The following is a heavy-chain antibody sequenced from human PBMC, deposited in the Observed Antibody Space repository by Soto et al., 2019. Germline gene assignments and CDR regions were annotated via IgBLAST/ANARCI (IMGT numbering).Heavy chain of an antibody. CDR2: IYYNGST. Sequence: SETLSLTCTVSGGSISSGGYYWSWIRQHPGKGLEWIGYIYYNGSTYYNPSLKSRVTISVDTSKNQFSLKLSSVTAADTAAYYCARERRITMVRGVIPDYWGQGTLVTVSS. CDR3: ARERRITMVRGVIPDY. CDR1: GGSISSGGYY. D-gene: IGHD3-10*01. J-gene: IGHJ4*02. V-gene: IGHV4-31*03.